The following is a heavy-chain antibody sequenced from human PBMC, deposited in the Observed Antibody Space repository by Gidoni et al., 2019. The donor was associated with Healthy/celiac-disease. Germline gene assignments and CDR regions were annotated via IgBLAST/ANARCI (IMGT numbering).Heavy chain of an antibody. CDR2: INAGNGNT. CDR1: VYTFTSYA. V-gene: IGHV1-3*01. J-gene: IGHJ4*02. Sequence: VQLVQSGAEVKKPGASVKVSCKASVYTFTSYAMHWVRQAPGQRLEWMGWINAGNGNTKYSQKFQGRVTITRDTSASTAYMELSSLRSEDTAVYYCARDTPPPFGGVIVTYFDYWGQGTLVTVSS. CDR3: ARDTPPPFGGVIVTYFDY. D-gene: IGHD3-16*02.